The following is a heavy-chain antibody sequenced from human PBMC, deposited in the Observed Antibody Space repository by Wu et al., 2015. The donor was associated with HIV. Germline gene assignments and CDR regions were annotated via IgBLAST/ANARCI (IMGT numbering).Heavy chain of an antibody. CDR1: GYTFISYY. J-gene: IGHJ3*02. CDR3: ARVNGYEGAFDI. D-gene: IGHD5-12*01. CDR2: IIPSGGGT. Sequence: QVQLVQSGAEVKKPGASVKVSCKASGYTFISYYMHWVRQAPGQGLEWMGIIIPSGGGTNYAQKFQGRVTITTDESTSTAYMELSSLRSEDTAVYYCARVNGYEGAFDIWGQGTMVTVSS. V-gene: IGHV1-46*01.